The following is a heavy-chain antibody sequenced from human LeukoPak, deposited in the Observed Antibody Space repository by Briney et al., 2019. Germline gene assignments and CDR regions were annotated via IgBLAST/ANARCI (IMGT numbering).Heavy chain of an antibody. V-gene: IGHV3-23*01. Sequence: PGASLRLSCAASGFTVSSYAMSWVRQAPGKGLEWVSAISGSGGSTYYADSVKGRFTISRDNSKNTLYLQMNSLRADDAAVYYSAKEHDVWGSYRYTVLDYWGQGTLVTVSS. CDR1: GFTVSSYA. D-gene: IGHD3-16*02. CDR3: AKEHDVWGSYRYTVLDY. CDR2: ISGSGGST. J-gene: IGHJ4*02.